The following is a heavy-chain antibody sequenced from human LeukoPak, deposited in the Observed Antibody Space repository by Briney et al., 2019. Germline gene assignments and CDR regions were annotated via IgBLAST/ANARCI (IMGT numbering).Heavy chain of an antibody. CDR2: IRYDGSNK. D-gene: IGHD4-17*01. J-gene: IGHJ4*02. CDR1: GFTLSNYG. V-gene: IGHV3-30*02. CDR3: AIGGDVQYDY. Sequence: GGSLRLSCAASGFTLSNYGIHWVRQAPGKGLEWVAFIRYDGSNKYYADSVKGRFTISRDISKNTVYLQMNSLRAEDTAVYYCAIGGDVQYDYWGQGALVTVSS.